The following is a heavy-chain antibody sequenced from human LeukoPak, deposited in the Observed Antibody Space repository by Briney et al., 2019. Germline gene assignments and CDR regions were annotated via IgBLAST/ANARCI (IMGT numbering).Heavy chain of an antibody. CDR3: AHLYYYDSSGYHQHAFDI. V-gene: IGHV2-5*02. CDR1: GFSLSTSGVG. D-gene: IGHD3-22*01. CDR2: IFWDDDK. J-gene: IGHJ3*02. Sequence: SGPTLVNPTQTPTLTCTFSGFSLSTSGVGVGWIRQPPGKALEWLALIFWDDDKRYSPSLKSRLTITKDTSKNQVVLTMTNMDPVDTATYYCAHLYYYDSSGYHQHAFDIWGQGTMVTVSS.